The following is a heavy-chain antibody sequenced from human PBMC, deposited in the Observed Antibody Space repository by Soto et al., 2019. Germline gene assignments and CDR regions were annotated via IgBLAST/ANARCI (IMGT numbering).Heavy chain of an antibody. Sequence: QLQLQESGPGLVKPSETLSLTCTVSGGSISSSSYYWGWIRQPPGKGLEWIGGIYYSGSTYYNPSLKSRVTISVDTSKNQFSLKLSSVTAADTAVYYCARLGFVVTAISYYFDYWGQGTLVTVSS. V-gene: IGHV4-39*01. CDR3: ARLGFVVTAISYYFDY. J-gene: IGHJ4*02. CDR2: IYYSGST. CDR1: GGSISSSSYY. D-gene: IGHD2-21*02.